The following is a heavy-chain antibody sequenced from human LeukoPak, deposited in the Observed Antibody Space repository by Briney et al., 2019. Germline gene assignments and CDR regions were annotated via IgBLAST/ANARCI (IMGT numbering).Heavy chain of an antibody. D-gene: IGHD1-1*01. CDR1: GYSLSELF. CDR2: FDPEDGEP. J-gene: IGHJ5*01. Sequence: ASVKVSCKVSGYSLSELFTHWVRQAPGKGLEWMGGFDPEDGEPMYAQKFQGRVTMTEDTSTDTAYMELRSLRSEDTAVYYCATEKDELLDSWGQGTPVTVSS. CDR3: ATEKDELLDS. V-gene: IGHV1-24*01.